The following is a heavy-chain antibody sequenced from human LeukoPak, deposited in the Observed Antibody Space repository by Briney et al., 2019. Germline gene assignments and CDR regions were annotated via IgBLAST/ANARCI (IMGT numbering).Heavy chain of an antibody. J-gene: IGHJ4*02. CDR3: ARDAIVVVTAHLFDY. Sequence: SETLSLTCAVYGGSFSSYYWGWIRQPPGKGLEWIGSIYYSGSTYYNPSLKSRVTISVDTSKNQFSLKLSSVTAADTAVYYCARDAIVVVTAHLFDYWGQGTLVTVSS. V-gene: IGHV4-39*07. CDR2: IYYSGST. D-gene: IGHD2-21*02. CDR1: GGSFSSYY.